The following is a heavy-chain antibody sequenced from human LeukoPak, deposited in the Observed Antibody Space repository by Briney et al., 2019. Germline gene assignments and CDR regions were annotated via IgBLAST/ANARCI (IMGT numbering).Heavy chain of an antibody. D-gene: IGHD3-3*01. J-gene: IGHJ5*02. CDR1: GYTFTSYG. CDR2: IIPILGIA. V-gene: IGHV1-69*04. Sequence: GASVKVSCKASGYTFTSYGISWVRQAPGQGLEWMGRIIPILGIANYAQKFQGRVTITADKSTSTAYMELSSLRSEDTAVYYCASEWLSHLNWFDPWGQGTLVTVSS. CDR3: ASEWLSHLNWFDP.